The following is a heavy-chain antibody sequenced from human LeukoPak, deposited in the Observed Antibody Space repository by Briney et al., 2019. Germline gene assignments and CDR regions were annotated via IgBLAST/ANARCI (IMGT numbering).Heavy chain of an antibody. CDR2: INPNNGNT. CDR3: ARTGIWNYVFAH. Sequence: ASVKVSCKASGLTFTNDYIHWVRQAPGHGLEWMGWINPNNGNTKFAKKFQGRVTLTMDTSITTLYMEVSSLRLDDTAIYYCARTGIWNYVFAHWGQGTLVTVSS. CDR1: GLTFTNDY. D-gene: IGHD1-7*01. J-gene: IGHJ5*02. V-gene: IGHV1-2*02.